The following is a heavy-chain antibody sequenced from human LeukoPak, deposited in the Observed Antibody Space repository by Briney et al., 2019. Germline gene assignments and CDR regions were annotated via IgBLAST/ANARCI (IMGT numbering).Heavy chain of an antibody. CDR2: IWYDGSYK. CDR3: AKAYYGSGSYYTSHFDH. V-gene: IGHV3-33*06. J-gene: IGHJ4*02. Sequence: PGGSLRLSCAASGFTFSSYGMHWVHQAPGKGLEWVAVIWYDGSYKYYADSVKGRFTISRENSNNTLYLQMNSLRAEDTAVYYCAKAYYGSGSYYTSHFDHWGQGTLVTVSS. D-gene: IGHD3-10*01. CDR1: GFTFSSYG.